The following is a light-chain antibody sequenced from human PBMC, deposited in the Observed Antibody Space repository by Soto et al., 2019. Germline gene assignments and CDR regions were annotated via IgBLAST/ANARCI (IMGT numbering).Light chain of an antibody. J-gene: IGKJ4*01. CDR2: DAS. Sequence: EIVMTQSPPTLSVSPGERATLSCRASQSVGSKLAWYQQRPGQAPRLLIYDASNRATGIPARFSGSGSWTEFSLTISSLQSEDFAVYSCQQYGDWPGAFGGGTKVEIK. CDR3: QQYGDWPGA. CDR1: QSVGSK. V-gene: IGKV3D-15*01.